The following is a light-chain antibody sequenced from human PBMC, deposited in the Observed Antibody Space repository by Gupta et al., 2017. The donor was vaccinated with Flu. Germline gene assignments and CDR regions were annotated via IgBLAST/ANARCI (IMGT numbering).Light chain of an antibody. CDR1: ESFRSN. J-gene: IGKJ1*01. CDR3: KQYNKWPWT. V-gene: IGKV3-15*01. CDR2: GAS. Sequence: DIVLTPSPATLSVSPGERATLSCGASESFRSNLAWYQQTPGQIPRLLIYGASTRATAIPARFTGSGSGTEFTLTISSLQSEDFAVYYCKQYNKWPWTFGQGTKVEVK.